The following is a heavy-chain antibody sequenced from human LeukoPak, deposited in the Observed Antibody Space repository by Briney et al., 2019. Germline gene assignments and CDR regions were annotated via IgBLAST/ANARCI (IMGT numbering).Heavy chain of an antibody. D-gene: IGHD6-13*01. V-gene: IGHV7-4-1*02. Sequence: GASVKVSCKASGGTFSSYAMNWVRQAPGQGLEWMGWINTNTGNPTYAQGFTGRFVFSLDTSVSTAYLQISSLKAEDTAVYYCARDFGSSRALWFQHWGQGTLVTVSS. CDR1: GGTFSSYA. CDR3: ARDFGSSRALWFQH. J-gene: IGHJ1*01. CDR2: INTNTGNP.